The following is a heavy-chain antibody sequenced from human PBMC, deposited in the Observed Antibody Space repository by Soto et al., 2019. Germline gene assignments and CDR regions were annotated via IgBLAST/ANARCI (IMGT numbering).Heavy chain of an antibody. J-gene: IGHJ6*02. CDR1: GYTFTSYD. CDR3: ARERKFDFWRKGLDV. Sequence: QAQLVQSGAEGKKPGASVKVSCKASGYTFTSYDINWVRQAPGQGLGWLGWMDPNSGSTGYAQNFQGRVTMTRNISINTAHMELSSLRSEDTAVYYCARERKFDFWRKGLDVWGQGTTVTVSS. D-gene: IGHD3-3*01. V-gene: IGHV1-8*01. CDR2: MDPNSGST.